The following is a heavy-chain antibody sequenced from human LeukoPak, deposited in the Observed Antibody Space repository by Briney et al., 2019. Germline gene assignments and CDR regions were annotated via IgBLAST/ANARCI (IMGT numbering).Heavy chain of an antibody. V-gene: IGHV3-30*02. CDR3: TNERPRSSYFDY. Sequence: GGSLRLSCAASGFTFSSYGMHWVRQAPGKGLEWVAFIRYDGSNKYYADPVKGRFTISRDNSKNTLYLQMNSLRAEDTAVYYCTNERPRSSYFDYWGQGTLVTVSS. CDR1: GFTFSSYG. J-gene: IGHJ4*02. CDR2: IRYDGSNK. D-gene: IGHD1-26*01.